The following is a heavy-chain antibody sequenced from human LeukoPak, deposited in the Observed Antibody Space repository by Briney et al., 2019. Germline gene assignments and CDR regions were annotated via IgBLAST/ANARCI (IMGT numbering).Heavy chain of an antibody. J-gene: IGHJ4*02. V-gene: IGHV3-7*01. Sequence: PEGSLRLSCATSGFNFNSKWMTWVRQAPGKGLEWVANINQDRSEKYHGGSVKGRFTISIDNAKSSLFLEMSSLRAEDTSVYYCAAPPGHFWGKETLVAVSS. CDR3: AAPPGHF. CDR2: INQDRSEK. CDR1: GFNFNSKW.